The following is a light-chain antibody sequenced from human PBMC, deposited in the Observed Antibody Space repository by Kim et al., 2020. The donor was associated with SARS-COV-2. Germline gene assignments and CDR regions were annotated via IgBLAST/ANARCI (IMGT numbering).Light chain of an antibody. CDR3: QQYYRFPLT. J-gene: IGKJ4*01. CDR1: QSSRSW. CDR2: RAS. Sequence: ASIGTISSLSCRASQSSRSWLPWYQQKLGKAPKYLIYRASSLESGVPTRCSVSRYGKEFTLTIMSMQPDDIATNNCQQYYRFPLTFGGVAKLEI. V-gene: IGKV1-5*03.